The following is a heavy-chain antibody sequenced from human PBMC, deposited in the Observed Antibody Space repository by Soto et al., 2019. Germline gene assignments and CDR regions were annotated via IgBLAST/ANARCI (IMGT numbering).Heavy chain of an antibody. V-gene: IGHV3-48*01. CDR1: EFTFSSYS. D-gene: IGHD6-19*01. Sequence: GGSLRLSCAASEFTFSSYSMNWVRQAPGKGLEWVSYISSSSSTIYYADSVKGRFTISRDNAKNSLYLQMNGLRAEDTAVYYCARGSQWLDDIYYYYYYMDVWGKGTTVTVSS. CDR3: ARGSQWLDDIYYYYYYMDV. J-gene: IGHJ6*03. CDR2: ISSSSSTI.